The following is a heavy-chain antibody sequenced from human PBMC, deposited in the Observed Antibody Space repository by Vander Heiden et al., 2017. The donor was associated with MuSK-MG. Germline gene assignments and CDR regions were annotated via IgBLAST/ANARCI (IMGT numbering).Heavy chain of an antibody. CDR2: INTNTGNP. V-gene: IGHV7-4-1*02. Sequence: QVQLVQSGSELKKPGASVKVSCKASGYTFPSYALNWVRQAPGQGLEWMGWINTNTGNPTYAQGVTGRFVFSLDTSVSTAYLQISSLKAEDTAVYYCARDQRPAAMRDWFDPWGQGTLVTVSS. D-gene: IGHD2-2*01. CDR3: ARDQRPAAMRDWFDP. J-gene: IGHJ5*02. CDR1: GYTFPSYA.